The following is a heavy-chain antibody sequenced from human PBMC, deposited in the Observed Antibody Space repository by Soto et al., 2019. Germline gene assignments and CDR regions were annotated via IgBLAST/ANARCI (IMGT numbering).Heavy chain of an antibody. D-gene: IGHD1-26*01. J-gene: IGHJ4*02. V-gene: IGHV1-69*12. CDR2: IVPLIGTA. Sequence: QVQVVQSGAEVKKPGSSIKFSCKASGGTFSSYAVSWVRQAPGQGLDWMGGIVPLIGTATYAQKFQGRITVTAYESTNTSYLAVSRLRPDDTAVYCCATSRSYSSPIDSWGQGALVTVSS. CDR1: GGTFSSYA. CDR3: ATSRSYSSPIDS.